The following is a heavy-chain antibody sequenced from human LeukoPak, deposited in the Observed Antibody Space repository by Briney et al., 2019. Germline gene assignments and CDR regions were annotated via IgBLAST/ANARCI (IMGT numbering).Heavy chain of an antibody. D-gene: IGHD2-15*01. V-gene: IGHV4-30-4*08. CDR2: IYYSGST. CDR1: GGTISSGDYY. J-gene: IGHJ3*02. Sequence: SETLSLTCTVSGGTISSGDYYWSWIRQPPGKGLEWIGYIYYSGSTYYNPSLKSRVTISVDTSKNQFSLKLSSVTAADTAVYYCARSLMNCSGGSCYPIDAFDIWGQGTMVTVSS. CDR3: ARSLMNCSGGSCYPIDAFDI.